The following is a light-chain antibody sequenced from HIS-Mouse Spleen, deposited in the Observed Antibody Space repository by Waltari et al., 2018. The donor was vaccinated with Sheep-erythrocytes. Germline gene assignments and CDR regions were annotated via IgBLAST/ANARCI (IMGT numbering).Light chain of an antibody. J-gene: IGLJ3*02. CDR3: CSYAGSSTPWV. CDR2: EGS. V-gene: IGLV2-23*01. Sequence: SALTQPASVSGSPGQSITISCTGTSSDVGSYNLVSWYQQHPGKAPKLMIYEGSKRPSGVSNRFSGSKSGNTASLTISGLQAEDEADYYCCSYAGSSTPWVFGGGNKLTVL. CDR1: SSDVGSYNL.